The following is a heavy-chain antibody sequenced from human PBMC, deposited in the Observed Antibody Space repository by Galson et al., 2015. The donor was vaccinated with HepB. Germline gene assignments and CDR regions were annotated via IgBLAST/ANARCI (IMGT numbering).Heavy chain of an antibody. CDR2: IDWDDDK. V-gene: IGHV2-70*11. J-gene: IGHJ6*02. CDR3: ARTPLKSVVVPAAMFSYYYYGMDV. D-gene: IGHD2-2*01. CDR1: GFSLSTSGMC. Sequence: PALVKPTQTLTLTCTFSGFSLSTSGMCVSWIRQPPGKALEWLARIDWDDDKYYSTSLKTRLTISKDTSKNQVVLTMTNMDPVDTATYYCARTPLKSVVVPAAMFSYYYYGMDVWGQGTTVTVSS.